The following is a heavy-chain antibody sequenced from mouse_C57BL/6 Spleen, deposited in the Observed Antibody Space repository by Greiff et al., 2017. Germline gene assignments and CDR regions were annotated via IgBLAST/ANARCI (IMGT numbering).Heavy chain of an antibody. V-gene: IGHV1-82*01. J-gene: IGHJ3*01. CDR2: IYPGDGDT. CDR1: GYAFSSSW. CDR3: ARDEGSFAY. Sequence: VQLQESGPELVKPGASVKISCKASGYAFSSSWMNWVKQRPGKGLEWIGRIYPGDGDTNYNGKFKGKATLTADKSSSTAYMQLSSLTSEDSAVYFCARDEGSFAYWGQGTLVTVSA.